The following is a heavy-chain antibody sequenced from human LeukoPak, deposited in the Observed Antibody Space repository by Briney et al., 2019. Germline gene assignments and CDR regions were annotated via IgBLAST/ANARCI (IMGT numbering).Heavy chain of an antibody. V-gene: IGHV3-15*01. CDR1: GLTFSNAW. D-gene: IGHD3-22*01. J-gene: IGHJ4*02. Sequence: GGSLRLSCAAFGLTFSNAWMSWVRQAPGKGLEWVGRIKRKSDGGTTDYAAPVKGRFTISRDDSKNTLYLQMNSLKSEDTAVYYCTTELDIRPNHYWGQGTLVTVSS. CDR2: IKRKSDGGTT. CDR3: TTELDIRPNHY.